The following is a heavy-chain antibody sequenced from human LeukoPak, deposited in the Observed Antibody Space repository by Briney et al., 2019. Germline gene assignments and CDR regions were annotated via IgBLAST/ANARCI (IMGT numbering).Heavy chain of an antibody. CDR2: IKQDGSEK. D-gene: IGHD6-6*01. J-gene: IGHJ4*02. Sequence: GGSLRLSCAASGFTFSRYWMTWVRQAPGKGLEWVANIKQDGSEKYYVDSMKGRFTISRDNAKNSLYLQMNSLRAEDTAVYYCTRIGYSSSSLDYWGQGTQVTVSS. CDR3: TRIGYSSSSLDY. V-gene: IGHV3-7*01. CDR1: GFTFSRYW.